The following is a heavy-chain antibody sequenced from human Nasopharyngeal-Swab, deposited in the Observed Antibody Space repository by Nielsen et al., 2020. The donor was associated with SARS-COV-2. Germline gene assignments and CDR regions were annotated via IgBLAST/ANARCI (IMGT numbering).Heavy chain of an antibody. CDR1: GDSVSRNNAA. D-gene: IGHD3-16*01. V-gene: IGHV6-1*01. CDR3: ARDEGAHNS. CDR2: TYYRSQWYS. J-gene: IGHJ4*02. Sequence: SETLSLTCSISGDSVSRNNAAWNWIRQSPSRGLEWLGRTYYRSQWYSDYAVSVKSRITINPDTAKNQFSLQLNSVTPEDTAVYYCARDEGAHNSWGQGTLVTVSS.